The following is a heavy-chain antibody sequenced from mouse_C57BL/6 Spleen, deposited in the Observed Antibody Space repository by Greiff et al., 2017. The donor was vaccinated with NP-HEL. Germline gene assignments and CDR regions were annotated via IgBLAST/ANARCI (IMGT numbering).Heavy chain of an antibody. D-gene: IGHD2-3*01. CDR2: IYPGSGST. Sequence: QVQLQQPGAELVKPGASVKMSCKASGYTFTSYWITWVKQRPGQGLEWIGDIYPGSGSTNYNEKFKSKATLTVDTSSSTAYMQLSSLTSEDSAVYYCAKIYDGYYGGFAYWGQGTLVTVSA. J-gene: IGHJ3*01. V-gene: IGHV1-55*01. CDR1: GYTFTSYW. CDR3: AKIYDGYYGGFAY.